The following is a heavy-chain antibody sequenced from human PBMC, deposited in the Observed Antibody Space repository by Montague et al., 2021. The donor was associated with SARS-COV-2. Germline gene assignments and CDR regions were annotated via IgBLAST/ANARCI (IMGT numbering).Heavy chain of an antibody. Sequence: SETLSLTCTVSGGSIGAYYWSWIRQPPGKGLEWIAYISSSGTTNYNPSLKSRITVSVDTSRNQLSLKLSSVTAADSAVYYCARESRLKYLEWSRSRYDYYGMDVWGQGTTVTVSS. D-gene: IGHD3-3*01. CDR3: ARESRLKYLEWSRSRYDYYGMDV. J-gene: IGHJ6*02. CDR2: ISSSGTT. V-gene: IGHV4-59*01. CDR1: GGSIGAYY.